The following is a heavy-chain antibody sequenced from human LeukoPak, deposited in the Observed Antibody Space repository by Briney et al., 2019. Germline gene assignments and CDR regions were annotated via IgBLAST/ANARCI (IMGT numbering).Heavy chain of an antibody. CDR2: ISGNNDNP. Sequence: ASVKVSCKTSGYTFSNFGINWVRQAAGQGLEWMGWISGNNDNPNYGQKFQGRLTVTTDTSTSTAYMELRNLRFDDTAVYYCARDGTSTDDYWGQGTLVTVSS. J-gene: IGHJ4*02. D-gene: IGHD2-2*01. V-gene: IGHV1-18*01. CDR3: ARDGTSTDDY. CDR1: GYTFSNFG.